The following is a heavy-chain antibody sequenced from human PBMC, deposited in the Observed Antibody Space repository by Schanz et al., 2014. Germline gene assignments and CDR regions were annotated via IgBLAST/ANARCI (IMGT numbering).Heavy chain of an antibody. CDR3: AKGPYYYYYMDV. J-gene: IGHJ6*03. Sequence: EVQLLESGGGLVQPGGSLRLSCAASGFSFSDYYMSWVRQAPGKGLEWVSAILGLASTTYYADSVKGRFTISRDNSKNTLYLQMNSLRADDTAVYYCAKGPYYYYYMDVWGNGTTVTVSS. CDR2: ILGLASTT. V-gene: IGHV3-23*01. CDR1: GFSFSDYY.